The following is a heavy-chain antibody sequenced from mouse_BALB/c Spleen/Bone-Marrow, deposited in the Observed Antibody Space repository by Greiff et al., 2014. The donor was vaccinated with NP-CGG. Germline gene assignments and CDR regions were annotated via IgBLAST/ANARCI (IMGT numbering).Heavy chain of an antibody. CDR3: ARWGGTPYFDY. Sequence: VQLQQSGPELVKPGASVKMSCKASGYTFTSYLIHWVKQKPGQGLEWIGYITPYNDDTKYNEKFKGKATLTSDKSSSTAYMELSSLTSEDSAVYDCARWGGTPYFDYWGQGTTLTVSS. CDR2: ITPYNDDT. D-gene: IGHD4-1*01. CDR1: GYTFTSYL. V-gene: IGHV1-14*01. J-gene: IGHJ2*01.